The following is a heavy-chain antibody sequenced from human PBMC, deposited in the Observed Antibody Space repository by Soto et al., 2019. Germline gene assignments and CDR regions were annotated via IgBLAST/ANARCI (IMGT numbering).Heavy chain of an antibody. J-gene: IGHJ6*02. V-gene: IGHV3-49*03. CDR2: IRSKAYGGTT. Sequence: GGSLRLSCTASGFTFGDYAISWFRQAPGKGLEWVGFIRSKAYGGTTEYAASVKGRFTISRDDSKSIAYLQMNSLKTEDTAVYYCTRDSRCSSTSCYTYYYGMDVWGQGTTVTVSS. D-gene: IGHD2-2*02. CDR3: TRDSRCSSTSCYTYYYGMDV. CDR1: GFTFGDYA.